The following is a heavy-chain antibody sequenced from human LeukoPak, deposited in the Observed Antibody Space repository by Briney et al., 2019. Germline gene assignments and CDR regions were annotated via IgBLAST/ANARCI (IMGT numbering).Heavy chain of an antibody. CDR1: GGSISSYY. V-gene: IGHV4-59*01. D-gene: IGHD1-20*01. CDR2: IYYSGST. CDR3: ARVGDYNWNYFDY. Sequence: PSETLSLTCTVSGGSISSYYWSWIRQPPGKGLERIGYIYYSGSTNYNPSLKSRVTISVDTSKNQFSLKLSSVTAAYTAVYYCARVGDYNWNYFDYWGEGTLVTVSS. J-gene: IGHJ4*02.